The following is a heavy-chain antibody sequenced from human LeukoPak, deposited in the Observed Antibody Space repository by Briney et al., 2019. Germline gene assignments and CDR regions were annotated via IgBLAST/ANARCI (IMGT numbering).Heavy chain of an antibody. J-gene: IGHJ4*02. CDR3: AKDKGMYYYDSSGCDY. CDR2: ISWNSGSI. Sequence: GRSLRLSCAASGFTFDDYAMHWVRQAPGKGLEWVSGISWNSGSIGYADSVKGRFTISRDNAKNSLYLQMNSLRAEDTALYYCAKDKGMYYYDSSGCDYWGQGTLVTVSS. CDR1: GFTFDDYA. V-gene: IGHV3-9*01. D-gene: IGHD3-22*01.